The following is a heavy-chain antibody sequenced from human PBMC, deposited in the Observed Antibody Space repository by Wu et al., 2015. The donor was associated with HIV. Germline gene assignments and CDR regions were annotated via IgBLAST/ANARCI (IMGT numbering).Heavy chain of an antibody. CDR2: SDPEDGET. V-gene: IGHV1-24*01. CDR1: GYTLSKLS. Sequence: HDQLVQSGAEVKKPGASVKVSCKVSGYTLSKLSVHWVRQAPGKGLEWMGGSDPEDGETVYAQKFQGRVTLTEDTSTDTAYMELTRLRSEDTAVYYCARDLWNYDLLTGHPRNGAFDLWGRGTRVTVSS. D-gene: IGHD3-9*01. CDR3: ARDLWNYDLLTGHPRNGAFDL. J-gene: IGHJ3*01.